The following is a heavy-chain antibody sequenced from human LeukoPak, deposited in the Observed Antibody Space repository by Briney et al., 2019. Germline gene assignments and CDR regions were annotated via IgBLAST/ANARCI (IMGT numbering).Heavy chain of an antibody. CDR2: IGISSGNT. CDR3: ARDYKYAFDN. CDR1: GFTFSDYS. J-gene: IGHJ4*02. Sequence: GGSLRLSCAASGFTFSDYSMNWVRQAPGKGPEWISYIGISSGNTKYADSVKGRFTISGDKAKNSLYLQMNSLRAEDTAVYYCARDYKYAFDNWGQGTLVTVSS. D-gene: IGHD5-24*01. V-gene: IGHV3-48*01.